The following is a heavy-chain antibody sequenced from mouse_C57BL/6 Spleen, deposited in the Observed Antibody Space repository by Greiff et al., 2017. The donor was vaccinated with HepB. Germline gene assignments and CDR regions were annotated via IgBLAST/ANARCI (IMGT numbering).Heavy chain of an antibody. CDR3: ARAQAFYAMDY. Sequence: EVKLQESGPGLVKPSQSLSLTCSVTGYSITSGYYWNWIRQFPGNQLEWMGYISYDGSNNYNPSLKNRISITRDTSKNQFFLKLNSVTTEDTATYYCARAQAFYAMDYWGQGTSVTVSS. J-gene: IGHJ4*01. CDR1: GYSITSGYY. CDR2: ISYDGSN. V-gene: IGHV3-6*01. D-gene: IGHD3-2*02.